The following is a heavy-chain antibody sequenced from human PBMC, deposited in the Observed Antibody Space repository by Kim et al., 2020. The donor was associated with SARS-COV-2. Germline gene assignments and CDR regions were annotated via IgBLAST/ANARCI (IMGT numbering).Heavy chain of an antibody. J-gene: IGHJ4*02. V-gene: IGHV3-53*01. D-gene: IGHD2-15*01. Sequence: GGSLRLSCALSGFTFSTSHMYWVRQAPGKGLECVSVIYRVGNTYYSDSVMGRFTSSRDNSKNTQYLQMNSLGADDTAVYYCVRDAGGYWGQGTLVTVSS. CDR1: GFTFSTSH. CDR2: IYRVGNT. CDR3: VRDAGGY.